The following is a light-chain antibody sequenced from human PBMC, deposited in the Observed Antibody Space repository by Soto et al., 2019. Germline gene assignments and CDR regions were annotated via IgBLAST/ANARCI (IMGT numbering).Light chain of an antibody. CDR3: QQYGSSPQT. CDR2: GAS. V-gene: IGKV3-20*01. Sequence: EIVLTQSPGTLSLSPGERATLSCRASQSVSSSYLAWYQQKPGQAPRLLIYGASSMATGIPDRFSGSESGTDFTLTISRLEPEDFAVYYCQQYGSSPQTFGQGTKVEIK. CDR1: QSVSSSY. J-gene: IGKJ1*01.